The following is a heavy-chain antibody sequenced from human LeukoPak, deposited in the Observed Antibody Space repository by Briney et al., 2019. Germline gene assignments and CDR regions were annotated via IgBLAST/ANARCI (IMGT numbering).Heavy chain of an antibody. CDR2: IRSKANSYAT. Sequence: GGSLRLSCAASGFTFSGSAMHWVRQASGKGLEWVGRIRSKANSYATAYAASVKGRFTISRDDSKNTAYLQMNSLKTEDTAVYYCTRQDGDTSMAFDYWGQGTLVTVSS. CDR1: GFTFSGSA. J-gene: IGHJ4*02. V-gene: IGHV3-73*01. CDR3: TRQDGDTSMAFDY. D-gene: IGHD5-18*01.